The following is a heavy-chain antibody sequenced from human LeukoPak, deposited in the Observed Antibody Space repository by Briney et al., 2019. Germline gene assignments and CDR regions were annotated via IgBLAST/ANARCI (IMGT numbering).Heavy chain of an antibody. CDR3: AKPQDRGYSSGWYYFDY. Sequence: GRSLRLSCAASGFTFSSYGMHWVRQAPGKGLEWVAVISYDGSNEYYADSVKGRFTISRDNSKNTLYLQMNSLRAEDTAVYYCAKPQDRGYSSGWYYFDYWGQGTLVTVSS. V-gene: IGHV3-30*18. J-gene: IGHJ4*02. CDR2: ISYDGSNE. D-gene: IGHD6-19*01. CDR1: GFTFSSYG.